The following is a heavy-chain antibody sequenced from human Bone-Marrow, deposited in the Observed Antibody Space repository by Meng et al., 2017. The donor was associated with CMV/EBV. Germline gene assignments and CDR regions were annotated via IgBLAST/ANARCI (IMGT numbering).Heavy chain of an antibody. CDR3: ARELSDRGDDASDI. J-gene: IGHJ3*02. Sequence: SETLSLTCTVSGGSISSYYWSWIRQPPGKGLEWIGYIYYSGSTNYNPSLKSRVTISVDTSKNQFSLKLSSVTAADTAVYYCARELSDRGDDASDIWGQGTMVTVSS. CDR2: IYYSGST. CDR1: GGSISSYY. V-gene: IGHV4-59*01. D-gene: IGHD2-15*01.